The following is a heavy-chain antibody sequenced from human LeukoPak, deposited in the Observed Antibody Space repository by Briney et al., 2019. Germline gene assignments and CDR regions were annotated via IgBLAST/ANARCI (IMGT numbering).Heavy chain of an antibody. V-gene: IGHV3-64*01. D-gene: IGHD4-17*01. CDR2: ISPDGVNT. Sequence: GGSLRLSCAASGFSFSSTPMHWVRQAPGKGLEYVSAISPDGVNTYYSKSVRGRFTISRDNSKNTMYLQMGSLRGEDMAVYYCARDEYGDYIFNYWGQGTQVTVSS. CDR3: ARDEYGDYIFNY. J-gene: IGHJ4*02. CDR1: GFSFSSTP.